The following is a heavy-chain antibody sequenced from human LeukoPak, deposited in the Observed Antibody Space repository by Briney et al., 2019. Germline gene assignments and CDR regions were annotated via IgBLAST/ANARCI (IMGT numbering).Heavy chain of an antibody. Sequence: GGSLRLSCAASGFTFSSYGMHWVRQAPGKGLEWVAFIRHDGSNKYYADSVKGRFTISRDNAKNSLYLQMNSLSAEDTAVYYCAELGITMIGGVWGKGTTVTISS. CDR1: GFTFSSYG. D-gene: IGHD3-10*02. CDR2: IRHDGSNK. J-gene: IGHJ6*04. CDR3: AELGITMIGGV. V-gene: IGHV3-30*02.